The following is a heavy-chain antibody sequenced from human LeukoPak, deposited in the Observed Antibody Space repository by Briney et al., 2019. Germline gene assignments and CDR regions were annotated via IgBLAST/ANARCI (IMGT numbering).Heavy chain of an antibody. J-gene: IGHJ6*02. V-gene: IGHV4-39*01. Sequence: PSETLSLTCTVSGGSISRSSFYWGWIRQPPGKGLEWIGSIYYGGTTYYNPSLKSRVTMSLDTSKNQFSLNLSSVTAADTALYYCARQGPGSTTDDYFYAMDVWGQGTRSPSP. CDR3: ARQGPGSTTDDYFYAMDV. D-gene: IGHD3-16*01. CDR1: GGSISRSSFY. CDR2: IYYGGTT.